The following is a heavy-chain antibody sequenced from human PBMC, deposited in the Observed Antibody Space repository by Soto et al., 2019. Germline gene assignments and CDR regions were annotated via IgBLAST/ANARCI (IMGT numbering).Heavy chain of an antibody. V-gene: IGHV3-21*01. CDR3: ARGLRPGGELFAGFDY. Sequence: GGSLRLSCAASGFTFSSYSMNWVRQAPGKGLEWVSSISSSSSYIYYAESVKGRFTISRDNAKNSLYLQMNSLRAEDTAVYYCARGLRPGGELFAGFDYWGQGTLVTVSS. CDR2: ISSSSSYI. J-gene: IGHJ4*02. D-gene: IGHD3-10*01. CDR1: GFTFSSYS.